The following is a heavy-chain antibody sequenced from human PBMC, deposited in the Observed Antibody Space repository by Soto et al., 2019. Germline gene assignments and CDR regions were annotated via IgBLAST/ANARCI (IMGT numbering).Heavy chain of an antibody. CDR3: ARARLRAVYAFDF. Sequence: SETLSLTCTLSGVSITSGAYYWTWVRQHPGKGLEWIGYIYYNGNTYFSPSLKSRLTISIDTSKNQFSLKLSSVTAADTAMYYCARARLRAVYAFDFWGQGTMVT. CDR1: GVSITSGAYY. D-gene: IGHD4-17*01. J-gene: IGHJ3*01. V-gene: IGHV4-31*03. CDR2: IYYNGNT.